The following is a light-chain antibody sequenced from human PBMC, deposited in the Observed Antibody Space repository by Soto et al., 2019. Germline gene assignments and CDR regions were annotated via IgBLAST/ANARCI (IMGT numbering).Light chain of an antibody. J-gene: IGKJ1*01. CDR2: AAS. CDR3: QQYGGSVPWT. CDR1: QSISSY. V-gene: IGKV1-39*01. Sequence: DIQMTQSPSSLSASVGDRVTITCRASQSISSYLNWYQQKPGKAPKLLIYAASSLQSGVPSRFSGSGSGTDFTLTISSLQPEDFATYYCQQYGGSVPWTFGQGAKVDIK.